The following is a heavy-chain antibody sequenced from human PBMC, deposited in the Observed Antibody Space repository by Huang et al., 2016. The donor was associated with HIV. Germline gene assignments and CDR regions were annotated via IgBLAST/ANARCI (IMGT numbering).Heavy chain of an antibody. V-gene: IGHV3-30-3*01. Sequence: QVQLVESGGGVVQPGRSLRLSCAASGFTFSNYAMHWVRQAPGKGLEWVAVISDDGSKKYYTDSVKGRITISRDNSKNALYLQMNSLRAEDTAVYYCARRAVAGIYYYYYMDVWGKGTTVTVSS. CDR3: ARRAVAGIYYYYYMDV. D-gene: IGHD6-19*01. CDR1: GFTFSNYA. J-gene: IGHJ6*03. CDR2: ISDDGSKK.